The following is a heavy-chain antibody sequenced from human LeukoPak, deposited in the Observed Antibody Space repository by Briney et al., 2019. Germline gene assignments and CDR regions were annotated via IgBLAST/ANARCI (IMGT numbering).Heavy chain of an antibody. V-gene: IGHV3-7*03. CDR1: GFTLSSYW. Sequence: PGGSLRLSCAASGFTLSSYWMSWVRQAPGKGLEWVATIKQDGSEKYHVGSVKGRFTISRDNAKNSLYRQMNNLRAEDTAVYYCVARDWGYGDYWGQGTLVTVSS. CDR3: VARDWGYGDY. J-gene: IGHJ4*02. CDR2: IKQDGSEK. D-gene: IGHD3-16*01.